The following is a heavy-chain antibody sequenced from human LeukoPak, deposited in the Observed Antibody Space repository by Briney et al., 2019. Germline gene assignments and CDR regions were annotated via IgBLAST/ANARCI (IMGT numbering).Heavy chain of an antibody. CDR2: IYYSGST. Sequence: SETLSLTCTVSGGSISSGDYYWSWIRQPPGKGLEWIGYIYYSGSTYYNPSLKSRVTISVDTSKNQFSMKLSSVTAADTAVYYCARVSPYYDFWSGYGDYWGQGTLSPSPQ. CDR3: ARVSPYYDFWSGYGDY. CDR1: GGSISSGDYY. D-gene: IGHD3-3*01. V-gene: IGHV4-30-4*08. J-gene: IGHJ4*02.